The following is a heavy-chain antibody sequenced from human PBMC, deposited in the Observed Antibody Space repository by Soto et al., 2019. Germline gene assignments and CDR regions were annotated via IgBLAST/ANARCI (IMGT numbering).Heavy chain of an antibody. Sequence: PSETLSLTCTVSGGSISSGDYYWRWIRQPPGKGLEWIGYIYYSGSTYYNPSLKSRVTISVDTSKNQFSLKLSSVTAADTAVYYCARARGVDSVWGSSKPGKPLFDYWGQGTLVTVS. CDR1: GGSISSGDYY. D-gene: IGHD3-16*01. CDR3: ARARGVDSVWGSSKPGKPLFDY. CDR2: IYYSGST. V-gene: IGHV4-30-4*01. J-gene: IGHJ4*02.